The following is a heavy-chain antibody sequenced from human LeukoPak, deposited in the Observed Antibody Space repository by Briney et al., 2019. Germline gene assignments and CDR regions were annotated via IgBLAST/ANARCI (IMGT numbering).Heavy chain of an antibody. Sequence: ASVKVSCKASGYTFTSYGISWVRQAPGQGPEWMGWISAYNGNTNYAQKLQGRVTMNTDTSTSTDYMELRSLRSDDTAVYYCARVGDSGYDFTDWGQGTLVTVSS. V-gene: IGHV1-18*01. CDR2: ISAYNGNT. D-gene: IGHD5-12*01. CDR1: GYTFTSYG. CDR3: ARVGDSGYDFTD. J-gene: IGHJ4*02.